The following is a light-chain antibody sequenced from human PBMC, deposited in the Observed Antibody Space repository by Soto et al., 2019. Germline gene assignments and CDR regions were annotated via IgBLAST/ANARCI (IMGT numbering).Light chain of an antibody. CDR3: AAWDDSLNVVV. V-gene: IGLV1-44*01. Sequence: QSVLTQPPSASGTPGQRVTISCSGSSSNIGSNTVNWYQQLPGTAPKLLLYSNNQRPSGVPDRCSGSKSGTSASLAISGLQSEDEADYYCAAWDDSLNVVVFGGGTKLTVL. CDR2: SNN. CDR1: SSNIGSNT. J-gene: IGLJ2*01.